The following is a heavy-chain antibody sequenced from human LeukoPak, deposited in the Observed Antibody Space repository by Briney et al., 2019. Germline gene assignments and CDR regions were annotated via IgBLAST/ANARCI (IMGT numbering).Heavy chain of an antibody. Sequence: SETLSLTCTVSGGSMSIDTYFWGWIRQPPGKGLEWIGIISYSGSTFYNPSLKSGVTIRVDTSKNQFSLKLNSVTAADTAVYYCARAKYSSGGKGFDPWGQGTLVTVSS. D-gene: IGHD6-19*01. V-gene: IGHV4-39*07. J-gene: IGHJ5*02. CDR3: ARAKYSSGGKGFDP. CDR1: GGSMSIDTYF. CDR2: ISYSGST.